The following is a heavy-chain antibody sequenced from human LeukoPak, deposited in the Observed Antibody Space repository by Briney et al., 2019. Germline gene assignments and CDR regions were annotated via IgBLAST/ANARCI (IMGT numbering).Heavy chain of an antibody. CDR1: GGSISSYY. CDR3: ARDLSLRHGSGSTNWFDP. Sequence: SETLSLTCTVSGGSISSYYWSWIRQPPGKGLEWLGYIYYSGSTNYNPSLKSQVTISVDTSKNQFSLKLSSVTAADTAVYYCARDLSLRHGSGSTNWFDPWGQGTLVTVSS. D-gene: IGHD3-10*01. CDR2: IYYSGST. J-gene: IGHJ5*02. V-gene: IGHV4-59*01.